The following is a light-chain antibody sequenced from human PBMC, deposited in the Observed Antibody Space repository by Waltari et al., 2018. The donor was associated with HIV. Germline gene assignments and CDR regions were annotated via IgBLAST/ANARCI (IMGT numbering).Light chain of an antibody. CDR3: CSYTTSDTWV. CDR2: EVT. Sequence: QSALTQPASVSGSPGQSLTISCAGTSSDVGHYNLVSWYQQHPGKAPKLIVFEVTNRPSGLSSRFSCSKSDNTASLTISGLQAEDEADYYCCSYTTSDTWVFGGGTKLTVL. J-gene: IGLJ3*02. V-gene: IGLV2-14*01. CDR1: SSDVGHYNL.